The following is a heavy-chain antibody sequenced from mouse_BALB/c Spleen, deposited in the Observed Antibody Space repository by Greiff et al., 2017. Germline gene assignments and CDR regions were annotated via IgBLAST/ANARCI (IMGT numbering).Heavy chain of an antibody. V-gene: IGHV1-4*01. CDR1: GYTFTSYT. CDR2: INPSSGYT. D-gene: IGHD2-4*01. Sequence: QVQLKQSGAELARPGASVKMSCKASGYTFTSYTMHWVKQRPGQGLEWIGYINPSSGYTNYNQKFKDKATLTADKSSSTAYMQLSSLTSEDSAVYYCARSPIRDYGWFAYWGQGTLVTVSA. CDR3: ARSPIRDYGWFAY. J-gene: IGHJ3*01.